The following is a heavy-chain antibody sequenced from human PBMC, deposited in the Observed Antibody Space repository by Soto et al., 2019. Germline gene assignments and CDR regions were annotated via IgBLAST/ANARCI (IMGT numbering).Heavy chain of an antibody. CDR3: ARPVGGYFDY. V-gene: IGHV4-4*07. Sequence: ETLSLTCTVSGGSISSQYWSWMRQPAGKGLEWIGRIYPSGSTNYNPSLKSRVSMSVDTSKNQVSLNLSSVTAADTAVYYCARPVGGYFDYWGQGTLVPVSS. J-gene: IGHJ4*02. CDR1: GGSISSQY. D-gene: IGHD6-13*01. CDR2: IYPSGST.